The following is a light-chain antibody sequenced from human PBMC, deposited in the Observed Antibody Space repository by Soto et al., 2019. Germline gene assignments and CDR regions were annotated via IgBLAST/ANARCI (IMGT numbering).Light chain of an antibody. J-gene: IGKJ1*01. V-gene: IGKV3-20*01. CDR1: QSVTSNY. CDR3: MQSLQTPWT. Sequence: EIVLTQSPGTLSLSPGERATLSCRASQSVTSNYLAWYQQKPGQAPGLLIYDTSTRASGVPDRFSGSGSGTEFTLTISRLEPEDTGVYYCMQSLQTPWTFGQGTRVDFK. CDR2: DTS.